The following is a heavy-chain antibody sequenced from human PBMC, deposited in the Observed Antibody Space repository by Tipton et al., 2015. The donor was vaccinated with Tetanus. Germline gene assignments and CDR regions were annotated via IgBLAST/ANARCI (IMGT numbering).Heavy chain of an antibody. CDR2: IYNGGGT. J-gene: IGHJ5*02. D-gene: IGHD5-12*01. CDR1: GGSMTSGSYY. Sequence: TLSLTCTVSGGSMTSGSYYWGWIRQPPGKGLEWIGSIYNGGGTHYNPPLKSRVTISVDTSNNQFSLRLSSVTAADTAVYYCAKYESGSMFDPWGQGTLVTVSS. V-gene: IGHV4-39*01. CDR3: AKYESGSMFDP.